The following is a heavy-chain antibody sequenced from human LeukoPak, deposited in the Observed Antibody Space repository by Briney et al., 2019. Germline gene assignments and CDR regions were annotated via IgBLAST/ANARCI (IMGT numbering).Heavy chain of an antibody. CDR2: IYYSGST. CDR3: ARGVLTGYSSSKYYFDY. D-gene: IGHD6-19*01. CDR1: GGSISSSSYY. Sequence: PSETLSLTCTVSGGSISSSSYYWGWIRQPPGKGLEWIGSIYYSGSTYYNPSLKSRVTISVDTSKNQFSLKLSSVTAADTAVYYCARGVLTGYSSSKYYFDYWGQGTLVTVSS. J-gene: IGHJ4*02. V-gene: IGHV4-39*07.